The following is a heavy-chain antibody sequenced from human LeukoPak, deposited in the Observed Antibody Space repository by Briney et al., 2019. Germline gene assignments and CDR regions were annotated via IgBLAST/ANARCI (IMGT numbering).Heavy chain of an antibody. J-gene: IGHJ5*02. CDR3: ARAPLYCGGDCWFDP. V-gene: IGHV1-18*01. CDR1: GGTFSSYA. CDR2: ISAYNGNT. Sequence: ASVKVSCKASGGTFSSYAISWVRQAPGQGLEWMGWISAYNGNTNYAQKLQGRVTMTTDTSTSTAYMELRSLRSDDTAVYYCARAPLYCGGDCWFDPWGQGTLVTVSS. D-gene: IGHD2-21*02.